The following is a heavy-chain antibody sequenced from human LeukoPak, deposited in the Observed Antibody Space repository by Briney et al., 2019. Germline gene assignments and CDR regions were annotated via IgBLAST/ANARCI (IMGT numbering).Heavy chain of an antibody. CDR1: GASINGYY. J-gene: IGHJ4*02. Sequence: SEPLSLTCSVSGASINGYYWSWIRQPPGKGLECIGYIYYSGSTNYNPSLESRVTISLDTSRNQFSLRLRSVTAADTAVYFCARGTTGAYFGTPPYFDYWGQGSLATVSS. D-gene: IGHD7-27*01. CDR3: ARGTTGAYFGTPPYFDY. CDR2: IYYSGST. V-gene: IGHV4-59*01.